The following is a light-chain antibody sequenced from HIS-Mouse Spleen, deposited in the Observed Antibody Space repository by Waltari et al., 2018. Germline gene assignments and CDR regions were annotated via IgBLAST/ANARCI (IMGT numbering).Light chain of an antibody. V-gene: IGLV2-23*01. J-gene: IGLJ3*02. CDR2: EGS. Sequence: QSALTQPASVSGSPGQSITISCTGTSSDVGSYNLVSWYQQHPAKAPKLMFYEGSKRPSGVSNRFSGSKSGNTASLTISGLQAEDEADYYCCSYAGSSTWVFGGGTKLTVL. CDR1: SSDVGSYNL. CDR3: CSYAGSSTWV.